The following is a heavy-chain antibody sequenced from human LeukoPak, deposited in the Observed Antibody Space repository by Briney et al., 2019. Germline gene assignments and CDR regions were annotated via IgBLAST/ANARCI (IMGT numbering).Heavy chain of an antibody. CDR3: ARNEYASGIFDY. V-gene: IGHV1-8*01. CDR1: GYTFTSYD. CDR2: MTPNSGYT. Sequence: ASVKLSCKASGYTFTSYDINWVRQAAGQGLEWVGWMTPNSGYTGFAQKFQGRVTMTRDISISTAFLELSSLTSGDTAVYYCARNEYASGIFDYWGQGVLVTVSP. J-gene: IGHJ4*02. D-gene: IGHD2-2*01.